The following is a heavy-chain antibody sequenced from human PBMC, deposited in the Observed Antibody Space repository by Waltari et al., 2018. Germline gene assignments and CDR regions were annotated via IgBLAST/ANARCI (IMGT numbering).Heavy chain of an antibody. Sequence: QVQLVQSVAEVKKPGSSVKVSCKASGGTFSSDAISWVRQAPGHGLEWMGGIIPIFVTANYAQKCQGRVQITADEPTSTAYMELSRLRSEETAVYYCASVATDCGDYAAYGMDVWGQGTTVTVSS. CDR3: ASVATDCGDYAAYGMDV. CDR1: GGTFSSDA. J-gene: IGHJ6*02. CDR2: IIPIFVTA. D-gene: IGHD4-17*01. V-gene: IGHV1-69*13.